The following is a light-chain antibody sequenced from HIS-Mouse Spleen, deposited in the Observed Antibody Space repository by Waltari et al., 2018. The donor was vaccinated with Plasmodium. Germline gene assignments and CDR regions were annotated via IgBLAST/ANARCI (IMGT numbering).Light chain of an antibody. V-gene: IGLV2-18*02. Sequence: QSALTQPPSVSGSPGQSVTISCTGTSRDVGSYNRVSWYQQPPGTAPKLMIDEVSNRPSGVPDRFSGSKSGNTASLTISGLQAEDEADYYCSSYTSSSVVFGGGTKLTVL. CDR2: EVS. CDR1: SRDVGSYNR. J-gene: IGLJ2*01. CDR3: SSYTSSSVV.